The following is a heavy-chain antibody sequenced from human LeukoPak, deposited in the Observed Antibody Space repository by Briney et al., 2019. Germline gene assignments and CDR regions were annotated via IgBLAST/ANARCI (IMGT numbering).Heavy chain of an antibody. J-gene: IGHJ4*02. CDR1: GFTFSRYW. V-gene: IGHV3-74*01. CDR2: NPDGSTT. Sequence: GESLRLSCAASGFTFSRYWIHWVRQAPGKGLEWVSRNPDGSTTTYADSVKGRFTISRDNAKNTVYLQMNSLRAEETAVYYCARLEYGEYYFDYWGQGTLVTVSS. CDR3: ARLEYGEYYFDY. D-gene: IGHD3-10*01.